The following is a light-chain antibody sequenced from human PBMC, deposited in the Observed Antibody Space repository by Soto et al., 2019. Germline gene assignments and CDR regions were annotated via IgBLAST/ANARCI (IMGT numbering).Light chain of an antibody. CDR3: CSYAGRRASYV. Sequence: QSVLTQPASVSGSPGQSITISCTGSSSDVGGYALVSWYQQHPGQAPKLIIYEVTKRPSGVSSRFSASRSGLTASLTISGLQPGDAADYFCCSYAGRRASYVFGTGTRSPS. CDR1: SSDVGGYAL. V-gene: IGLV2-23*02. J-gene: IGLJ1*01. CDR2: EVT.